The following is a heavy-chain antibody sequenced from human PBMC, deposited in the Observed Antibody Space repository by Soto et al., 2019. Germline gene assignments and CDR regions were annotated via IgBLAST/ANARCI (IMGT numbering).Heavy chain of an antibody. CDR3: ATWIELDLVNVPAAYYTMDV. V-gene: IGHV1-69*01. Sequence: QVQLVQSGAEVKRAGSSVKVSCKASGDSFSTHAISWVRQAPGQGLEWMGGIVPILGTPAYAQKFQGRVTITADDFTSTAYMELRSLRSQDTAVYYCATWIELDLVNVPAAYYTMDVWGQGTTVTVSS. CDR1: GDSFSTHA. D-gene: IGHD2-15*01. CDR2: IVPILGTP. J-gene: IGHJ6*02.